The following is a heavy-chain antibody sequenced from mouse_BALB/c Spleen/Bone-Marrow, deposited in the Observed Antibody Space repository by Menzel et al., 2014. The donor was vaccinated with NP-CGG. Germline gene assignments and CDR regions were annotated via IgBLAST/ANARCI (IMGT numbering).Heavy chain of an antibody. J-gene: IGHJ3*01. CDR1: GIPLSSYG. D-gene: IGHD1-1*01. CDR3: ARGDYGSTDWFAY. CDR2: IWAGGGT. Sequence: VHLVESGPGLVAPSQSLSITCTVSGIPLSSYGVHWVRQCPGKGLEWLGIIWAGGGTNYNSALMSRLSISKDNSKSQVFLKMNSLQTDDTAMYYCARGDYGSTDWFAYWGQGTLVTVSA. V-gene: IGHV2-9*02.